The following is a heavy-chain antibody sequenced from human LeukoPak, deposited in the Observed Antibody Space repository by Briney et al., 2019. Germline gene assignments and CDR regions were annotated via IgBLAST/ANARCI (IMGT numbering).Heavy chain of an antibody. V-gene: IGHV3-48*03. CDR3: ARDLNIAAAGNY. D-gene: IGHD6-13*01. CDR2: ISSSGSTI. J-gene: IGHJ4*02. CDR1: GFTFSSYE. Sequence: GGSLRLSCAASGFTFSSYEMNWVRQAPGKGLEWVSYISSSGSTIYYADSVKGRFTISRDNAKNSLYLQMNSLRAEDTAVYYCARDLNIAAAGNYWGQGTLVTVSS.